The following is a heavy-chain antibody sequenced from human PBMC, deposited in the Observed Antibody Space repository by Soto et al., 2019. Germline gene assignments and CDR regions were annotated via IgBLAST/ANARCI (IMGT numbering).Heavy chain of an antibody. Sequence: QVQLVQSGAEVKKPGSSVKVSCKASGGTFSSYAISWVRQAPGQGLEWMGGIIPIFGTANYAQKFQGRVTITADESTSTDYMELSRLRSEDTAVYYCAREDVGRTRTEWLGQYYYYGMDVWGQGTTVTVSS. J-gene: IGHJ6*02. CDR3: AREDVGRTRTEWLGQYYYYGMDV. CDR1: GGTFSSYA. V-gene: IGHV1-69*01. CDR2: IIPIFGTA. D-gene: IGHD6-19*01.